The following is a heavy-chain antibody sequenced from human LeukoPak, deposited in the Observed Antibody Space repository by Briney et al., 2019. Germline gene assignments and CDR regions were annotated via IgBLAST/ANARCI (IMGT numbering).Heavy chain of an antibody. V-gene: IGHV3-23*01. Sequence: GGSLRLSCAASEFTFSSFAMSWVRQPPGKGLKWVSTISSSGGSTFYAESVKGRFTISRDNNENTLYLQMNSLRVEDTAVYYCARAAQVTGRPNLGGHFDYWGQGTLVTVSS. CDR3: ARAAQVTGRPNLGGHFDY. CDR1: EFTFSSFA. CDR2: ISSSGGST. J-gene: IGHJ4*02. D-gene: IGHD6-6*01.